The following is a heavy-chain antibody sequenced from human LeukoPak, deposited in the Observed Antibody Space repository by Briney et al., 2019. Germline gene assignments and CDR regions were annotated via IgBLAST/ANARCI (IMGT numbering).Heavy chain of an antibody. Sequence: GGSLRLSCEASGSGFTFGNFGMSWVRQAPGKGLEWLSGISGSGYYTYYADSVKGRFTISRDNAKKSVYLQIHSLRTEDTALYYCARGASQFDFWGRGTVVTVSS. CDR1: GSGFTFGNFG. CDR3: ARGASQFDF. CDR2: ISGSGYYT. J-gene: IGHJ4*02. V-gene: IGHV3-23*01.